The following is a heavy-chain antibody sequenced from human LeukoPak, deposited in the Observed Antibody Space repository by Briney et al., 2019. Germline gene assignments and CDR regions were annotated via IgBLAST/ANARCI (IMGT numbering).Heavy chain of an antibody. D-gene: IGHD3-16*01. CDR3: VKDPFFHYGMDL. CDR1: GFSFGTSS. CDR2: IHHDGSGT. J-gene: IGHJ6*02. Sequence: PGWSLRLPWLASGFSFGTSSMHWIRQTPGNGLEYVSAIHHDGSGTSYTDSVKDRFTISRDNSKNTLYLQMRSLRTEDTAVYYCVKDPFFHYGMDLWGQGTTVTVSS. V-gene: IGHV3-64D*06.